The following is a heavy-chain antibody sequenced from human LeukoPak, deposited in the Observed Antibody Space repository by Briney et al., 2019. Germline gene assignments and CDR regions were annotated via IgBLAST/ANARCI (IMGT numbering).Heavy chain of an antibody. J-gene: IGHJ4*02. CDR2: IHYSGST. D-gene: IGHD3-22*01. V-gene: IGHV4-59*01. CDR3: ARGSSGYRFDC. CDR1: GGSISSFY. Sequence: SETLSLTCTVSGGSISSFYCSWIRQPPGKGLEWIGYIHYSGSTNYNPSLKSRVTISVGTSKNQFSLNLSSVTAADTAVYYCARGSSGYRFDCWGQGTLVTVSS.